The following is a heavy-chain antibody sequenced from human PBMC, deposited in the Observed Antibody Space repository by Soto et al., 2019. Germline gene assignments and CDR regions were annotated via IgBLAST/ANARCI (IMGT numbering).Heavy chain of an antibody. V-gene: IGHV1-18*01. Sequence: ASVRVSCKASGYSLTSYGISWVRQAPGQGLEWMGWISAYNGNTNYAQKLQGRVTMTTDTSTSTAYMELRSLRSDDTAVYYCARGVLNGPSDYWGQGTLVTVSS. D-gene: IGHD3-10*01. CDR2: ISAYNGNT. CDR1: GYSLTSYG. CDR3: ARGVLNGPSDY. J-gene: IGHJ4*02.